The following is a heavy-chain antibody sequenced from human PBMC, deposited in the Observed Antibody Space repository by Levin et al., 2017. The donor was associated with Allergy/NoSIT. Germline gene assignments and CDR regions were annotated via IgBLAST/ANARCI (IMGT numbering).Heavy chain of an antibody. CDR3: ARDLWSSAGYYGMDV. J-gene: IGHJ6*02. D-gene: IGHD3-10*01. CDR2: INVGTGNT. Sequence: ASVKVSCKASGYSFTTYAIHWVRQAPGQGLEWMGWINVGTGNTKYSQKFQGRVTITRYTSATTAYMELSSLRSEDTAMYYCARDLWSSAGYYGMDVWGQGTTVTVSS. CDR1: GYSFTTYA. V-gene: IGHV1-3*01.